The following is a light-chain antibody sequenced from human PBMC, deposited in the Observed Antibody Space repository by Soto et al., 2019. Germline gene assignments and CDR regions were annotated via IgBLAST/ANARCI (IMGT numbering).Light chain of an antibody. V-gene: IGLV2-8*01. Sequence: QSALAQPPSASGSPGQSVTISCTGSGSDIGAYNFVSWYQQHPGKAPKLMIFGVTERPSGVPDRFSGSKSGNTASLTVSGLQADDXAVYYCCSYAGSNSWVFGGGTKLTVL. CDR3: CSYAGSNSWV. CDR1: GSDIGAYNF. J-gene: IGLJ3*02. CDR2: GVT.